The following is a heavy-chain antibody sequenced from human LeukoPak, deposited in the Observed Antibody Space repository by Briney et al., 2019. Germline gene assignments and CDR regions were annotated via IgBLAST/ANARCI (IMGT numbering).Heavy chain of an antibody. D-gene: IGHD3-10*02. V-gene: IGHV3-20*04. CDR3: AELGITMIGGV. Sequence: PGGSLRLSCAASGFSFNDYGMIWVRQIPGKGLEWVSGITWNSDTTDYADSVKGRFNIFRDNGKNYLYLQMNSLRAEDTAVYYCAELGITMIGGVWGKGTTVTISS. J-gene: IGHJ6*04. CDR2: ITWNSDTT. CDR1: GFSFNDYG.